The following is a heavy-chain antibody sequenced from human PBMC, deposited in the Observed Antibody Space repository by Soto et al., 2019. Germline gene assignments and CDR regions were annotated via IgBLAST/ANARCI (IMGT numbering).Heavy chain of an antibody. D-gene: IGHD1-7*01. V-gene: IGHV3-30*18. Sequence: QVQLVESGGGVVQPGRSLRLSCAASGFTFSRSAMHWVRQAPGKGLEWVSVISYDESNQQYADSVKGRFTISRDNSKNPLYLQMNSLRVEDTAMYYCEKGLELITHDGFDIWGQGTMVTVSS. CDR3: EKGLELITHDGFDI. CDR2: ISYDESNQ. J-gene: IGHJ3*02. CDR1: GFTFSRSA.